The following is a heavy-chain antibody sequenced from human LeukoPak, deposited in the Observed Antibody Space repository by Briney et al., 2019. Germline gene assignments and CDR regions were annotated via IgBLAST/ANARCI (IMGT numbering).Heavy chain of an antibody. D-gene: IGHD3-10*01. J-gene: IGHJ4*02. V-gene: IGHV3-23*01. CDR2: ISGSGGNT. Sequence: GGSLRLSCAASESTFSSYAMTWVRQAPGKGLEWVSAISGSGGNTYYADSVKGRFTISRDNSKNTLYLQMNSLRAEDTAVYYCAKRSGTTGGLFDYWGQGTLVTVSS. CDR1: ESTFSSYA. CDR3: AKRSGTTGGLFDY.